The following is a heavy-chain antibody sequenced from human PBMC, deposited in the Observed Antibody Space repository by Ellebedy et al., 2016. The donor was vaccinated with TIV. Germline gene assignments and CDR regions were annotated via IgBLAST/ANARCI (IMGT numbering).Heavy chain of an antibody. V-gene: IGHV3-48*01. CDR2: ISSSSSTI. J-gene: IGHJ4*02. CDR3: ARRVGLDF. Sequence: GGSLRLSCEASGFTFATYWMNWVRQAPGKGLEWVSYISSSSSTIYYADSVKGRFTISRDNAKNSVFLEMNSLRAEDSAVYYCARRVGLDFWGQGTLVTVSS. CDR1: GFTFATYW. D-gene: IGHD1-26*01.